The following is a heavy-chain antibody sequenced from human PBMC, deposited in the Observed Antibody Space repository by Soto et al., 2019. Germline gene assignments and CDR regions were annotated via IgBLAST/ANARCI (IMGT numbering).Heavy chain of an antibody. CDR2: ISGSGGST. D-gene: IGHD3-22*01. CDR3: AKEGRETYYYDRRASIFTH. CDR1: GFTFSSYA. V-gene: IGHV3-23*01. J-gene: IGHJ4*02. Sequence: PGGSLRLSCAASGFTFSSYAMSWVRQAPGKGLEWVSAISGSGGSTYYADSVKGRFTISRDNSKNTLYLQMNSLRAEDTAVYYCAKEGRETYYYDRRASIFTHWGQRTLVRASS.